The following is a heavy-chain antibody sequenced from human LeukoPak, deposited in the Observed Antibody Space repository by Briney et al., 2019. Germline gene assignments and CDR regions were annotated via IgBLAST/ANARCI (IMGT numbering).Heavy chain of an antibody. V-gene: IGHV3-30*03. Sequence: PGGSLRLSCAASGFTFSSYGMHWVRQAPGKGLEWVAVISYDGSNKYYADSVKGRFTISRDNSKNTLYLQMNSLRAEDTAVYYCVRALPDYYDGSGYYDYWGQGTLVTVSS. CDR1: GFTFSSYG. CDR3: VRALPDYYDGSGYYDY. J-gene: IGHJ4*02. CDR2: ISYDGSNK. D-gene: IGHD3-22*01.